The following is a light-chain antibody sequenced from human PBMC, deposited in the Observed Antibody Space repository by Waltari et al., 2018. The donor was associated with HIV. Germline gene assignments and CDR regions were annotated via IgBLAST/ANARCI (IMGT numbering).Light chain of an antibody. CDR2: GNN. J-gene: IGLJ2*01. CDR1: SSNTGAGPD. CDR3: HCTDSSLMGPVV. V-gene: IGLV1-40*01. Sequence: QSVLTQPPPVSGAPGQRVTISCTGNSSNTGAGPDVHWYRQLPGTAPKFLIPGNNFRPSGVPDRFSGSKSGTSASLVITGLQADDEAVYYCHCTDSSLMGPVVFGGGTKLTVL.